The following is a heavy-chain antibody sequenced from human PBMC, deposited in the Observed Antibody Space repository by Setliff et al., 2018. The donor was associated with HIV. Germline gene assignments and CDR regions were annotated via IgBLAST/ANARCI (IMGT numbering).Heavy chain of an antibody. CDR1: GYTFTGYY. Sequence: ASVKVSCKASGYTFTGYYMHWVRQAPGQGLEWMGWINPNSGGTTYAQKFQGRVTMTRDTSISTAYMAVSRLRSDDTAVYYCARDEERRGPPGIWGQGTMVTVSS. D-gene: IGHD1-26*01. CDR3: ARDEERRGPPGI. CDR2: INPNSGGT. J-gene: IGHJ3*02. V-gene: IGHV1-2*02.